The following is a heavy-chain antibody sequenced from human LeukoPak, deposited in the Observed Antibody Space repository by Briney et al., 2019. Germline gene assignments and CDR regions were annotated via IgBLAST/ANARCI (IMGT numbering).Heavy chain of an antibody. J-gene: IGHJ4*02. CDR1: GGSISSYY. Sequence: SETLSLTCTVSGGSISSYYWSWIRQPPGKGLEWIGYIYYSGSTNYNPSLKSRVTISVDTSKNQFSLKLSSVTAADTAVYYCARHYGYYYEGIDYWGQGTLVTVSS. CDR2: IYYSGST. CDR3: ARHYGYYYEGIDY. D-gene: IGHD3-22*01. V-gene: IGHV4-59*01.